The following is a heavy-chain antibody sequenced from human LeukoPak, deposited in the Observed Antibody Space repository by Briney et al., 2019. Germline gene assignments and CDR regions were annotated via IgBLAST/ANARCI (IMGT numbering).Heavy chain of an antibody. Sequence: GRSLRLSCAASGFTFDDYAMHWVRQAPGKGLEWVSGISWNSGSIGYADSVKGRFTISRDNSKNTLYLQMNSLRAEDTAVYYCARVGTYYDILTGYSPFDYWGQGTLVTVSS. D-gene: IGHD3-9*01. CDR2: ISWNSGSI. J-gene: IGHJ4*02. CDR3: ARVGTYYDILTGYSPFDY. CDR1: GFTFDDYA. V-gene: IGHV3-9*01.